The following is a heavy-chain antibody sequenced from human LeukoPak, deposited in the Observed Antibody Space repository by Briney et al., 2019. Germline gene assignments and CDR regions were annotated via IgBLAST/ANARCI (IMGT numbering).Heavy chain of an antibody. CDR3: ARRYYYGSGTYYVDY. J-gene: IGHJ4*02. CDR1: GYTFTSYY. CDR2: MNPSSGNT. V-gene: IGHV1-8*03. Sequence: GASVEVSCKASGYTFTSYYINWVRQATGQGLEWMGWMNPSSGNTGYAQKFQGRITITRNTAISTAYMELSSLRSEDTAVYYCARRYYYGSGTYYVDYWRQGTPVSDSS. D-gene: IGHD3-10*01.